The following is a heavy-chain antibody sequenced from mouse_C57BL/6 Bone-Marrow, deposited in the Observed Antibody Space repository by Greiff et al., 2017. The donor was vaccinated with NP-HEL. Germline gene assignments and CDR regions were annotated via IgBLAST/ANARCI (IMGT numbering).Heavy chain of an antibody. Sequence: VQLQQSVAELVRPGASVKLSCTASGFNIKNTYMHWVKQRPEQGLEWIGRIDPANGNTNYAPKFQGKATLTADTSSNTAYLQLSSLTSEDSAVYFGARTHYYGSSYWYFDVWGTGTTVTVSS. CDR3: ARTHYYGSSYWYFDV. D-gene: IGHD1-1*01. CDR2: IDPANGNT. V-gene: IGHV14-3*01. J-gene: IGHJ1*03. CDR1: GFNIKNTY.